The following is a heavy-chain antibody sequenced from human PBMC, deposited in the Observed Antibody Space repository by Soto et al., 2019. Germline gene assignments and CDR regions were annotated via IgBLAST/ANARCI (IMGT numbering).Heavy chain of an antibody. CDR2: IIPIFGTA. CDR1: GGTFSSYA. D-gene: IGHD1-26*01. V-gene: IGHV1-69*01. CDR3: ARAQVGATDLDYYYYGMDV. J-gene: IGHJ6*02. Sequence: QVQLVQSGAEVKKPGSSVKVSCKASGGTFSSYAISWVRQAPGQGLEWMGGIIPIFGTANYAQKFQGRVTITADESTSTAYMELSSLRSEDTAVYYCARAQVGATDLDYYYYGMDVWGQGPTVTVSS.